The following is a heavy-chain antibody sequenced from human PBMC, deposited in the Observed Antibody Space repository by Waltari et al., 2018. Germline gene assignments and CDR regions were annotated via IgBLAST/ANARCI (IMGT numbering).Heavy chain of an antibody. CDR1: GFTFNSCS. CDR2: ISGGGDSA. V-gene: IGHV3-23*01. CDR3: VKTVTGSYDF. D-gene: IGHD1-26*01. Sequence: EVQMLESGGRLVQPGGSLRLSCAASGFTFNSCSMSWVRQAPGKGLEWVSVISGGGDSAHYADSVNGRCTISRDNSKNTLFLQMNILRAEDTAVYYCVKTVTGSYDFWGQGTLVTVSS. J-gene: IGHJ4*02.